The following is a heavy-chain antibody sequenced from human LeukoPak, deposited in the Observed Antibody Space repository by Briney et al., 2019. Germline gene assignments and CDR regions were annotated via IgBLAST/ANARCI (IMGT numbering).Heavy chain of an antibody. J-gene: IGHJ4*02. D-gene: IGHD1-7*01. CDR1: GGSISSYY. CDR3: ARDLHSNWNYVSGFDY. CDR2: IYYSGST. Sequence: PSETLSLTCTVSGGSISSYYWSWIRQPPGKGLEWIGYIYYSGSTNYNPSLKSRVTISVDTSKNQFSLKLSSVTAADTAVYYCARDLHSNWNYVSGFDYWGQGTLVTVSS. V-gene: IGHV4-59*01.